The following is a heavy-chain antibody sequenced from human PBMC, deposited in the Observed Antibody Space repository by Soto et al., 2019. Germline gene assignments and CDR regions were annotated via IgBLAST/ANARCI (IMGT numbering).Heavy chain of an antibody. D-gene: IGHD5-12*01. J-gene: IGHJ4*02. Sequence: EVQLVESGGCLVQFGGSLRLSCAASGFTFSSYWMHWVRQVPGKGLVWLSRIKGDGTNTNYADSVKGRFTISRDNVDNTLYLQMNSLRAENTAVYYCARGVSGYYGFDYWGQGTLVTVSS. CDR1: GFTFSSYW. CDR3: ARGVSGYYGFDY. V-gene: IGHV3-74*01. CDR2: IKGDGTNT.